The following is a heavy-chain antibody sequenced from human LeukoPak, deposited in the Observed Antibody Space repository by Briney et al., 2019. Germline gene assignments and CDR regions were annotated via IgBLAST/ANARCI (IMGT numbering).Heavy chain of an antibody. D-gene: IGHD1-26*01. V-gene: IGHV4-31*03. CDR1: GGSISSGGYY. CDR3: ARELAKWGPLAPAFDI. Sequence: SQTLSLTCTVSGGSISSGGYYWSWIRQHPGKGLEWIGYIYYSGSTYYNPSLKSRVTISVDTSKNQFSLKLSSVTAADAAVYYCARELAKWGPLAPAFDIWGQGTMVTVSS. J-gene: IGHJ3*02. CDR2: IYYSGST.